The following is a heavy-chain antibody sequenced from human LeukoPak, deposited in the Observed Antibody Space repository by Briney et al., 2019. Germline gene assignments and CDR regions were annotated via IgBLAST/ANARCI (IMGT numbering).Heavy chain of an antibody. D-gene: IGHD3-22*01. V-gene: IGHV3-74*01. CDR2: INSDGSST. CDR3: ATGERHYYDSSGYPDVLDY. J-gene: IGHJ4*02. CDR1: GFTFSSYA. Sequence: PGGSLRLSCAASGFTFSSYAMSWVRQAPGKGLEWVSRINSDGSSTSYADSVKGRFTISRDNAKNTLYLQMNSLRAEDTAVYYCATGERHYYDSSGYPDVLDYWGQGTLVTVSS.